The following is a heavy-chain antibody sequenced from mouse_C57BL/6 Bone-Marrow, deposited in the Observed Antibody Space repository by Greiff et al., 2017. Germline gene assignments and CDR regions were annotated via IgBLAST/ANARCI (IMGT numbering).Heavy chain of an antibody. CDR1: GFSFNTYA. D-gene: IGHD2-1*01. Sequence: EVQLVESGGGLVQPKASLKLSCAASGFSFNTYAMNWVRQAPGKGLEWVARIGSTSNNYATYYADSVKDRFTISRDDSESMLDLEMNNLKPEYTDLYDCEREGSYYGNSDWFAYWGQGTTLTVSA. CDR2: IGSTSNNYAT. CDR3: EREGSYYGNSDWFAY. J-gene: IGHJ2*01. V-gene: IGHV10-1*01.